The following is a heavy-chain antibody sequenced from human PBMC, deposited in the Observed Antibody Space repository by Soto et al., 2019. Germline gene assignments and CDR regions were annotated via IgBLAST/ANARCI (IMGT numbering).Heavy chain of an antibody. CDR2: INPGGPYT. V-gene: IGHV1-46*01. J-gene: IGHJ4*02. CDR3: AKDLSDYTGYFDT. D-gene: IGHD4-17*01. Sequence: QVQLVQSGAEVKKPGASVKVSCKASGYTFTTYYIHWVRQAPGIGLEWMGLINPGGPYTTYAQKFQGRVALTSDTSTRAVYMELSSLRSEDTAVYYCAKDLSDYTGYFDTWGQGTQVTVSS. CDR1: GYTFTTYY.